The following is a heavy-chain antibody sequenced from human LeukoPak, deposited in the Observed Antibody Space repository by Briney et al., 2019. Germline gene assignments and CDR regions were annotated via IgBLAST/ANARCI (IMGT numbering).Heavy chain of an antibody. J-gene: IGHJ6*03. CDR3: AREMYSSGWYYYYYYMDV. V-gene: IGHV3-48*03. Sequence: PGGSLRLSCAASGFTFSSYEMNWVRQAPGKGLEWVSYISSSGSTIYYADSVKGRFTISRDNAKNSLYLQMNSLRAEDTAVYYCAREMYSSGWYYYYYYMDVWGKGTTVTISS. D-gene: IGHD6-19*01. CDR1: GFTFSSYE. CDR2: ISSSGSTI.